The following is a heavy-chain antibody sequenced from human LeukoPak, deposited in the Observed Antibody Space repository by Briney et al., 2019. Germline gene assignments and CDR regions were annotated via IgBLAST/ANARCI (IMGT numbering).Heavy chain of an antibody. CDR1: GFIFATYG. CDR3: ARASGSFDF. J-gene: IGHJ3*01. CDR2: IWSDGCNK. V-gene: IGHV3-33*01. Sequence: GGSLRLSCAASGFIFATYGIHWVRLAPGMGLEWVAVIWSDGCNKYYADSVKGRFTISRDNSKNTLYLQMNSLRAEDTAVYYCARASGSFDFWGQGTMVTVSS. D-gene: IGHD3-10*01.